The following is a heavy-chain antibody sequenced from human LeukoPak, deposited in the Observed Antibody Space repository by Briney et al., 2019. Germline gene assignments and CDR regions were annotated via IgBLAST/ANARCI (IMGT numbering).Heavy chain of an antibody. Sequence: ASVKVSCKASGYTFTSYDINWVRQATGQGLEWMGWMNPNSGNTGYAQKFQGRVTMTRNTSISTAYMELSSLRSEDTAVYYCARGPYSSSWYPSPWFDPWGQGTLVTVSS. CDR1: GYTFTSYD. D-gene: IGHD6-13*01. V-gene: IGHV1-8*01. CDR2: MNPNSGNT. CDR3: ARGPYSSSWYPSPWFDP. J-gene: IGHJ5*02.